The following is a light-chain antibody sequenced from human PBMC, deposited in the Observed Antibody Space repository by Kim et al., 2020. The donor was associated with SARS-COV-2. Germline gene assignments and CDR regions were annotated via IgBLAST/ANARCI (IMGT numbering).Light chain of an antibody. CDR3: MQGIHLPGYT. V-gene: IGKV2-29*02. Sequence: ETVMTQSPLSLSVTPGQAASISCKSSQSLLHSDGKTYLYWYLQKPGQSPQLLIHEASRRFSGVSDRFSGSGSGTDFTLMISRVEAEDVGVYYCMQGIHLPGYTFGQGTKLEIK. CDR2: EAS. J-gene: IGKJ2*01. CDR1: QSLLHSDGKTY.